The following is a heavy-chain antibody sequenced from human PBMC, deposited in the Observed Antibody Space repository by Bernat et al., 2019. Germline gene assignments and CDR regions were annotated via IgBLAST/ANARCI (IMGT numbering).Heavy chain of an antibody. J-gene: IGHJ3*02. Sequence: QVQLVQSGAEVKKPGSSVKVSCKASGGTFSSYAISWVRQAPGQGLEWMGGIIPIFGTANYAQKFQGRVTITADKSTSTAYMELSSLRSEDTAVYYCAGSAMVRTTPKAPPKNAFDIWGQGTMVTVSS. CDR2: IIPIFGTA. V-gene: IGHV1-69*06. CDR1: GGTFSSYA. CDR3: AGSAMVRTTPKAPPKNAFDI. D-gene: IGHD3-10*01.